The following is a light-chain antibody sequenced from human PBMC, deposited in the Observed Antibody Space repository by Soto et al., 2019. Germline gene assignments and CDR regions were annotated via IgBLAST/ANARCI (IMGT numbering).Light chain of an antibody. CDR1: QSVSSNY. J-gene: IGKJ5*01. V-gene: IGKV3-20*01. Sequence: EIVFTQTTGTLSLSPGERATLSCKAIQSVSSNYLAWYQQKPGQAPRLLIYGASSRATGIPDRFSGSGSGTDFTLTISRLEPEDFAVYYCQVYGPSPPITFGQGTRLEIK. CDR3: QVYGPSPPIT. CDR2: GAS.